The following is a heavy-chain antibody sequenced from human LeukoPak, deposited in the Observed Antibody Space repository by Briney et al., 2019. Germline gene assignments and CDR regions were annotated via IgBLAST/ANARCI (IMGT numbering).Heavy chain of an antibody. CDR2: ISSSSSTI. Sequence: GGSLRLSCAASGFTFSSHSMNWVRQAPGKGLEWVSYISSSSSTIYYADSVKGRFTISRDNAKNSLYLQMNSLRAEGTAVYYCARDHGLYSSGWYSGGDYWGQGTLVTVSS. V-gene: IGHV3-48*01. CDR1: GFTFSSHS. D-gene: IGHD6-19*01. J-gene: IGHJ4*02. CDR3: ARDHGLYSSGWYSGGDY.